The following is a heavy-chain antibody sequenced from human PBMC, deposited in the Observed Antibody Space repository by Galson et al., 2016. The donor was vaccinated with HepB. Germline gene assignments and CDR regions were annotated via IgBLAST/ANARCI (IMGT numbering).Heavy chain of an antibody. D-gene: IGHD3-9*01. CDR2: IWYDGSQK. Sequence: SLRLSCAASGLTFSSHGFHWVRQGPGKGLERVAIIWYDGSQKYYADSVKGRFTISRDNSKNTLYLQMNSLRVEDTAVYYCAKDRNDWSFDYWGQGALVTVSS. CDR1: GLTFSSHG. J-gene: IGHJ4*02. CDR3: AKDRNDWSFDY. V-gene: IGHV3-33*06.